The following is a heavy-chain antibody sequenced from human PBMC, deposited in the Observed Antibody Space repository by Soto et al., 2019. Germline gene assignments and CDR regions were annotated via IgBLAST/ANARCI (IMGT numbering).Heavy chain of an antibody. CDR1: GFTFSSSW. CDR2: IKPDGTYT. CDR3: AGGGSGYYNL. V-gene: IGHV3-74*01. D-gene: IGHD3-22*01. Sequence: EVQLVESGGGLVQPGGSLRLSCAASGFTFSSSWMHWVRQSPGGGLVWVSRIKPDGTYTTYADSVKGRFTISRDKAKNTLSLQMNSLTAEDTAVYYCAGGGSGYYNLWGQGTLVTVSS. J-gene: IGHJ5*02.